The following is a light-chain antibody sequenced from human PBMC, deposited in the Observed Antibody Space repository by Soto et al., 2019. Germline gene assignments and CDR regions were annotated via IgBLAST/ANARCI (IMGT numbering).Light chain of an antibody. Sequence: DIQMTKSPSTLSASVGDRVTITCRASQSIGTWLAWYQQKPGKAPKLLIFDASSLESGVPSRFGGSASGTEFTLTISSQQPDDFATYYCQQYNSYSTFGQGTKLQIK. CDR3: QQYNSYST. V-gene: IGKV1-5*01. CDR2: DAS. CDR1: QSIGTW. J-gene: IGKJ2*01.